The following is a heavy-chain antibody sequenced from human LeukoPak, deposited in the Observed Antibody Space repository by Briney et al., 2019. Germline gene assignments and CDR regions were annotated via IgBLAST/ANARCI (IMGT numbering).Heavy chain of an antibody. CDR2: INSDGSNT. J-gene: IGHJ6*02. D-gene: IGHD1-14*01. CDR1: GFTFSSYW. Sequence: GGSLRLSCAASGFTFSSYWVHWVRQAPGKGLVWVSRINSDGSNTNYADSVKGRFTISRDNAKNTLYLQMNSLRAEDTAVYYCARTALSTGNYYYGMDVWGQGTTVTVSS. V-gene: IGHV3-74*01. CDR3: ARTALSTGNYYYGMDV.